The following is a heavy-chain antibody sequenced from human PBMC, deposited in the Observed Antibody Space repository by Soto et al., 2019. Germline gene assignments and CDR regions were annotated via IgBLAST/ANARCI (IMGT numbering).Heavy chain of an antibody. Sequence: WASVKVSCKDTGGLFSSYAVSWVRQAPGQGLEWMGGIIPIFGTANYAQKFQGRVTITADESTSTAYMELSSLRSEDTAVYYCARDRMHYYDSSGYPWTFDYWGQGTLVTVSS. CDR2: IIPIFGTA. J-gene: IGHJ4*02. D-gene: IGHD3-22*01. CDR1: GGLFSSYA. CDR3: ARDRMHYYDSSGYPWTFDY. V-gene: IGHV1-69*13.